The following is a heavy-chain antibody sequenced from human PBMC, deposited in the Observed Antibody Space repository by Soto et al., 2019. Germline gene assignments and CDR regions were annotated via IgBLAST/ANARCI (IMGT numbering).Heavy chain of an antibody. CDR3: ARAELQWLVQDYYYGMDV. J-gene: IGHJ6*02. CDR1: GGTFSSYA. Sequence: QVQLVQSGAEVKKPGSSVKVSCKASGGTFSSYAISWVRQAPGQGLEWVGGIIPIFGTANYAQKFQGRVTITADESTSTAYMELSSLRSEDTAVYYCARAELQWLVQDYYYGMDVWGQGTTVTVS. D-gene: IGHD6-19*01. V-gene: IGHV1-69*01. CDR2: IIPIFGTA.